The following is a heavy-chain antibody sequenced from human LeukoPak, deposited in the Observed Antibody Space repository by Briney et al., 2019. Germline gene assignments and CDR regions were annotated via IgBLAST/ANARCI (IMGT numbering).Heavy chain of an antibody. CDR1: GYSFTDYY. Sequence: GASVKVSCKTSGYSFTDYYMHWVRQAPGLGLEWMGWINPNSGGTSSAQKFQGRVTMTRDTSITTVYMEVSWLTSDDTAIYYCARADRLHGGPYLIGPWGQGTLVTVSS. V-gene: IGHV1-2*02. D-gene: IGHD2-21*01. J-gene: IGHJ5*02. CDR3: ARADRLHGGPYLIGP. CDR2: INPNSGGT.